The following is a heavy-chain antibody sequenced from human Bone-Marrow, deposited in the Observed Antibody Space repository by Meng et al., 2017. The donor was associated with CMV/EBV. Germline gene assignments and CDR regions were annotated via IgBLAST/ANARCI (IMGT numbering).Heavy chain of an antibody. Sequence: SCAASGFTVSSYAMSWVRQAPGKGLEWVSAISGSGGSTYYADSVKGRFTISRDNSKNTLYLQMNSLRAEDTAVYYCAKGGRWGRGWYWGQGTLVTVSS. CDR2: ISGSGGST. D-gene: IGHD6-19*01. CDR1: GFTVSSYA. V-gene: IGHV3-23*01. CDR3: AKGGRWGRGWY. J-gene: IGHJ4*02.